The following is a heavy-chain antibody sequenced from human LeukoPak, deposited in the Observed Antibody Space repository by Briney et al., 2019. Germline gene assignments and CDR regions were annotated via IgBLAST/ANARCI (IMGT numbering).Heavy chain of an antibody. V-gene: IGHV4-34*01. CDR1: GGSFSGYY. J-gene: IGHJ5*02. CDR3: ARSGQIDL. Sequence: PSETLSLTCAVYGGSFSGYYWSWIRQPPGKGLEWIGEINHSGSTNYNPSLESRVTISVDTSKNQFSLKLSSVTAADTAVYYCARSGQIDLWGQGTLVTVSS. CDR2: INHSGST.